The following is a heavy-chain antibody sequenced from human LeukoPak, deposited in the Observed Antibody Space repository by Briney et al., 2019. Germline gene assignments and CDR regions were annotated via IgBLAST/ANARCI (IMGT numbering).Heavy chain of an antibody. CDR3: ARGSSTLGY. CDR1: GGSVSSGSYY. J-gene: IGHJ4*02. D-gene: IGHD6-13*01. Sequence: PSETLSLTCTVSGGSVSSGSYYWSWIRQPPGKGLEWIGYIYYSGSTNYNPSLKSRVTISVDTSKNQFSLKLSSVTAADTAVYYCARGSSTLGYWGQGTLVTVSS. CDR2: IYYSGST. V-gene: IGHV4-61*01.